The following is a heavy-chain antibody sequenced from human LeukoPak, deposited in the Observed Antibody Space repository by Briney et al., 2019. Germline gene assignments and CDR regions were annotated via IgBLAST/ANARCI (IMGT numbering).Heavy chain of an antibody. V-gene: IGHV4-4*02. CDR2: VNLQGST. Sequence: SGTLSLTCGVSGGSITSTNYWTWVRQPPGKGLEWIGEVNLQGSTNYNPSLMGRVAISVDMSENHISLQLTSVTAADTAVYYCTREGGPYRPLDYSGQGTLVTVSS. CDR1: GGSITSTNY. CDR3: TREGGPYRPLDY. J-gene: IGHJ4*02.